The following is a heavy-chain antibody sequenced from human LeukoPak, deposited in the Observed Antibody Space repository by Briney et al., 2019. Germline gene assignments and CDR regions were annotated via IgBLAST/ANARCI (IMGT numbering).Heavy chain of an antibody. Sequence: PSGTLSLTCAVSGGSISTNNWWTWVRQPPGKGLEWIGEIHHSGSTDYNPSLKSRVTISVDTSKNQFSLKLSSVTAADTAVYYCARGRAYYDESFDIWGQGTMVTVSS. CDR2: IHHSGST. CDR1: GGSISTNNW. J-gene: IGHJ3*02. D-gene: IGHD3-22*01. CDR3: ARGRAYYDESFDI. V-gene: IGHV4-4*02.